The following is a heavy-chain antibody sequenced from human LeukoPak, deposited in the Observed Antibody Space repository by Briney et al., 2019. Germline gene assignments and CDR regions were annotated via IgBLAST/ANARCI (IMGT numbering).Heavy chain of an antibody. V-gene: IGHV1-18*01. J-gene: IGHJ6*02. CDR2: ISAYNGNT. D-gene: IGHD3-10*01. CDR1: GYTFTSYG. CDR3: ARERRRSYGFTNPMGMDV. Sequence: ASVKVSCKASGYTFTSYGISWVRQAPGQGLEWMGWISAYNGNTNYAQKLQGRGTMTTDTYTSTAYMELRSLRSDDTAVYYCARERRRSYGFTNPMGMDVWGQGTTVTVSS.